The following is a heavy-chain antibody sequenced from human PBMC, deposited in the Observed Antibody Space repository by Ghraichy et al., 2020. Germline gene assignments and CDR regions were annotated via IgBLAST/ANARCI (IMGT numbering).Heavy chain of an antibody. CDR1: GLDCSGYG. CDR2: IWHDGRYA. V-gene: IGHV3-33*01. Sequence: GGSLRLSCAASGLDCSGYGMHWVRPAPGKGLEWVASIWHDGRYAFHADAVRGRFTISRDNSKNTLYLQMYSLRADDTAVYYCAGELTVNSVYAFDVWGLGTVVTVSS. J-gene: IGHJ3*01. CDR3: AGELTVNSVYAFDV. D-gene: IGHD3-22*01.